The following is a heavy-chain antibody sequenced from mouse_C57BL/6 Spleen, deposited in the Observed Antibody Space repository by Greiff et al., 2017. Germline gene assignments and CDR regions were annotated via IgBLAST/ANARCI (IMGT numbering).Heavy chain of an antibody. CDR1: GYSFTGYF. V-gene: IGHV1-20*01. J-gene: IGHJ4*01. CDR3: ARSDPYYAMDY. Sequence: EVQLQQSGPELVKPGDSVKISCKASGYSFTGYFMNWVMQSHGKSLEWIGRINPYNGDTFYNQKFKGKATLTVDKSSSTAHMELRSLTSEDSAVYYCARSDPYYAMDYWGQGTSVTVSS. CDR2: INPYNGDT.